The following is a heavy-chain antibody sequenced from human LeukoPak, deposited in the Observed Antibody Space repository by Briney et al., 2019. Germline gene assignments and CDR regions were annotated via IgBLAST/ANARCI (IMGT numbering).Heavy chain of an antibody. CDR3: ARAVVPAAIRTSGGNWFDP. CDR1: GFTFSSYA. Sequence: GGSLRLSCAASGFTFSSYAMHWVRQAPGKGLEWVAVISYDGSNKYYADSVKGRFTISRDNSKNTLYLQMNSLRAEDTAVYYCARAVVPAAIRTSGGNWFDPWGQGTLVTVSS. J-gene: IGHJ5*02. V-gene: IGHV3-30*04. D-gene: IGHD2-2*01. CDR2: ISYDGSNK.